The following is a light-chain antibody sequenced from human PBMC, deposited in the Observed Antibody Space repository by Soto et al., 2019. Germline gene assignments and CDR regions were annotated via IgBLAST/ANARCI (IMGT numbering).Light chain of an antibody. J-gene: IGKJ2*01. Sequence: IHMTQSPSSLSASVGDRVTITCRASQRITTYLNWYQQKPGEAPKLLISTSGTLQRGVPSRFTGSGSVTDFTLAITGLQRADFATYFCQQTYNTPYTFGRGTKLEIK. CDR3: QQTYNTPYT. V-gene: IGKV1-39*01. CDR1: QRITTY. CDR2: TSG.